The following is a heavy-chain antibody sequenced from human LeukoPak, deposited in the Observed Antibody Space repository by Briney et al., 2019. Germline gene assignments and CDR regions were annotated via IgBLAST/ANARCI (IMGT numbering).Heavy chain of an antibody. V-gene: IGHV1-2*02. Sequence: GESLKISCKGSGYSFTSYYTHWVRQAPGQGLEWMGWINPNSGGTNYAQKFQGRVTMTRDTSINTAYMELSRLRSDDTAVYYCARGNVLLWFGELDHYMDVWGKGTTVTISS. CDR2: INPNSGGT. J-gene: IGHJ6*03. CDR3: ARGNVLLWFGELDHYMDV. D-gene: IGHD3-10*01. CDR1: GYSFTSYY.